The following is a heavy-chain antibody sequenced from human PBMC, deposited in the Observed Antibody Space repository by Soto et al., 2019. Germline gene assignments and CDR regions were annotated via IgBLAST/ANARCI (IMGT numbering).Heavy chain of an antibody. D-gene: IGHD1-26*01. CDR3: ARDSGTYLGIVDF. J-gene: IGHJ4*02. Sequence: GGSLRLSCAASGFTFSDYYMTWIRQAPGKGLEWVSYISSSGSLIFYADSVRGRFTISRDNARNSLYLQMNSLRAEDTAVYYCARDSGTYLGIVDFWGQGTLVTVSS. V-gene: IGHV3-11*01. CDR2: ISSSGSLI. CDR1: GFTFSDYY.